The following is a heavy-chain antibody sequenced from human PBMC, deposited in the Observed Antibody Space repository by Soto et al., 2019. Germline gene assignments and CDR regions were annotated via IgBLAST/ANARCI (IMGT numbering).Heavy chain of an antibody. CDR1: GFTFSSYS. CDR3: ARAFTTGTTLMGY. V-gene: IGHV3-21*01. CDR2: ISSSSSYI. D-gene: IGHD1-1*01. Sequence: PGGSLRLSCAASGFTFSSYSMNWVRQVPGKGLEWVSSISSSSSYIYYADSVKGRFTISRDNAKNSLYLQMNSLRAEDTAVYYCARAFTTGTTLMGYWGQGTLVTVSS. J-gene: IGHJ4*02.